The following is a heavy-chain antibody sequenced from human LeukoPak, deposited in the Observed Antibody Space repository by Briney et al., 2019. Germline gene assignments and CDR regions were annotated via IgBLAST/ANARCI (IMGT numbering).Heavy chain of an antibody. CDR3: AKLRDFFDSSGQFDY. CDR1: GFTFSSYS. J-gene: IGHJ4*02. D-gene: IGHD3-22*01. CDR2: TSGSGDGT. Sequence: PGGSLRLSCAASGFTFSSYSMNWVRQAPGKGLEWVSATSGSGDGTFYADSVKGRFTISRDNSKNTLYLQMNSLRAEDTAIYYCAKLRDFFDSSGQFDYWGQGTLVTVSS. V-gene: IGHV3-23*01.